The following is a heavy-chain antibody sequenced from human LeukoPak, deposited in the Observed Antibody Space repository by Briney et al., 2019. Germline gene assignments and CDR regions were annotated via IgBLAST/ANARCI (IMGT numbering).Heavy chain of an antibody. Sequence: GGSLRLSCAASGFTFSDYYMSWIRQAPGKGLEWVSYISSSGSTIYYADSVKGRFTISRDNAKNSLYLQMNSLRAEDTAVYYCARISPWDFWSGYYSPRTGRRYMDVWGKGTTVTVSS. CDR1: GFTFSDYY. D-gene: IGHD3-3*01. V-gene: IGHV3-11*04. CDR2: ISSSGSTI. CDR3: ARISPWDFWSGYYSPRTGRRYMDV. J-gene: IGHJ6*03.